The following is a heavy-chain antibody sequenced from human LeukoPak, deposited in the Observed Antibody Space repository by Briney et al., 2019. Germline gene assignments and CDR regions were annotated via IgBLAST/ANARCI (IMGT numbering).Heavy chain of an antibody. V-gene: IGHV1-18*04. Sequence: GASVKVSCKASGYTFTSYYMHWVRQAPGQGLEWMGWISGYNGNTDYAQKFQGRVTTTTDTSTSTAYMELRSLRSDDTAVYYCARDYGVTTLWFYFDYWGQGTLVTVSS. J-gene: IGHJ4*02. CDR1: GYTFTSYY. D-gene: IGHD4-17*01. CDR3: ARDYGVTTLWFYFDY. CDR2: ISGYNGNT.